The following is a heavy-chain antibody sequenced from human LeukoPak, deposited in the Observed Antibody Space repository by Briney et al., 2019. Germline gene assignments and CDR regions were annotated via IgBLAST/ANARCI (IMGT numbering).Heavy chain of an antibody. Sequence: ASVTVSCKASGYTFTSYDINWVRQATGQGLEWMGWMNPKSGNTGYAQKFQGRVTMTRNTSISTAYMELSSLRSEDTAGYYCXXXXXXXXYPYYYYYGMDVWGQGTTVTVSS. CDR3: XXXXXXXXYPYYYYYGMDV. CDR2: MNPKSGNT. V-gene: IGHV1-8*01. CDR1: GYTFTSYD. D-gene: IGHD1-26*01. J-gene: IGHJ6*02.